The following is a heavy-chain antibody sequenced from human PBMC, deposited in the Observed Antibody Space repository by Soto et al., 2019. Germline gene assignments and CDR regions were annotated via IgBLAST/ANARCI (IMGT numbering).Heavy chain of an antibody. V-gene: IGHV4-39*01. J-gene: IGHJ4*02. D-gene: IGHD3-22*01. Sequence: SETLSLTCAVSGGSISSSSCYWGWIRQPPGKGLEWIGSIYYSGSTYYNPSLKSRVTISVDTSKNQFSLKLSSVTAADTAVYYCARLYYDSSGYYNLFNYWGQGTLVTVSS. CDR2: IYYSGST. CDR1: GGSISSSSCY. CDR3: ARLYYDSSGYYNLFNY.